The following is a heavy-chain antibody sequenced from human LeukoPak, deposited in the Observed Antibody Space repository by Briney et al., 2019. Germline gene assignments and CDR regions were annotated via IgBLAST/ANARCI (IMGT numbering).Heavy chain of an antibody. V-gene: IGHV3-23*01. Sequence: GGSLRLSCAASGFTFSSYAMSWVRQAPGKGLEWVSAISGSGGSTYYADSVKGRFTISRDNSKNTLYLQMNSLRAEDTAVYYCARGVTMVRGVIITSEYYFDYWGQGTLVTVSS. CDR2: ISGSGGST. CDR1: GFTFSSYA. J-gene: IGHJ4*02. D-gene: IGHD3-10*01. CDR3: ARGVTMVRGVIITSEYYFDY.